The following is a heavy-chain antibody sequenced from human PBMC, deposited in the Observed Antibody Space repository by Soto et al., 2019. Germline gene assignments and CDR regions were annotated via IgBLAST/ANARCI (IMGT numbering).Heavy chain of an antibody. CDR3: XXXXXXRIAAAGYNWFDP. V-gene: IGHV4-34*01. D-gene: IGHD6-13*01. J-gene: IGHJ5*02. CDR2: INHSGST. Sequence: QVQLQQWGAGLLKPSETLSLTCAVYGGSFSGYYWSWIRQPPGKGLEWIGEINHSGSTNYNPSLKSRVTISVDTSKNXFSXXXXXXTXXXXXXYXXXXXXXXRIAAAGYNWFDPWGQGTLVTVSS. CDR1: GGSFSGYY.